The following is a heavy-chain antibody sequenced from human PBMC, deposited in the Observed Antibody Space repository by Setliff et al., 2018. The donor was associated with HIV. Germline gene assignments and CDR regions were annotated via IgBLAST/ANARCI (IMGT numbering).Heavy chain of an antibody. J-gene: IGHJ4*02. Sequence: KSSETLSLTCAVSGDSISSGSYYWSWIRQPAGEGLEWIGHIFTRGSTNYNPSLKSRVSISLYTSRNQFSLKLTSMTAADTSVYYCACRYYALWSNYYTGIPYWGQGTLVTVSS. CDR1: GDSISSGSYY. CDR3: ACRYYALWSNYYTGIPY. V-gene: IGHV4-61*09. CDR2: IFTRGST. D-gene: IGHD3-3*01.